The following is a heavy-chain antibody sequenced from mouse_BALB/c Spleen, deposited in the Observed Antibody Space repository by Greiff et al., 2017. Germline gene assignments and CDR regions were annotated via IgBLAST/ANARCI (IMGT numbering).Heavy chain of an antibody. Sequence: QVQLQQPGAELVRPGASVKLSCKASGYTFTSYWINWVKQRPGQGLEWIGNIYPSDSYTNYNQKFKDKATLTVDKSSSTAYMQLSSPTSEDSAVYYCTRSNYYRYDGAMDYWGQGTTLTVSS. CDR1: GYTFTSYW. V-gene: IGHV1-69*02. D-gene: IGHD2-14*01. CDR2: IYPSDSYT. J-gene: IGHJ2*01. CDR3: TRSNYYRYDGAMDY.